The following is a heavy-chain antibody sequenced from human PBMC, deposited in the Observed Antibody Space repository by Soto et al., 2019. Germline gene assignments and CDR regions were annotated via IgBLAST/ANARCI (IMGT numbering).Heavy chain of an antibody. V-gene: IGHV3-30*18. D-gene: IGHD3-10*01. CDR2: ISYDGSNK. J-gene: IGHJ6*03. CDR3: AKRGSPRVITMVEYYMDV. Sequence: PGGSLRLSSAASGFTFSSYGMHWVRQAPGKGLEWVAVISYDGSNKYYADAVKGRFTISRDNSKNTLYLQMNSLRADDTALYYCAKRGSPRVITMVEYYMDVWGKGTTVTVSS. CDR1: GFTFSSYG.